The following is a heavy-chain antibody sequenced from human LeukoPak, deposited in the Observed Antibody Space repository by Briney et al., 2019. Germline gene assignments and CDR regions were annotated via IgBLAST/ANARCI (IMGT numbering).Heavy chain of an antibody. Sequence: QPGGSLRLSCAASGFTFRSYWMHWVRQVSGKGLVWVSRIDSDGSRTYYADSVKGRFTISRDNAKNSLYLQMNSLRAEDTAVYYCARDGGSAWFLDYWGQGTLVTVSS. V-gene: IGHV3-74*01. CDR3: ARDGGSAWFLDY. J-gene: IGHJ4*02. CDR2: IDSDGSRT. CDR1: GFTFRSYW. D-gene: IGHD6-19*01.